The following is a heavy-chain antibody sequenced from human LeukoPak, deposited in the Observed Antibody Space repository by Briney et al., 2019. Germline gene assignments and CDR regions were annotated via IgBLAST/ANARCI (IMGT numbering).Heavy chain of an antibody. CDR2: ISGSGGST. D-gene: IGHD3-10*01. Sequence: PGGSLRLSCAASGFTFSNAWMGWVRQAPGKGLEWVSAISGSGGSTYYAGSVKGRFTISRDNSKNTLYLQMNSLRAEDTAVYYCAKDSVRGVPPFYWGQGTLVTVSS. V-gene: IGHV3-23*01. J-gene: IGHJ4*02. CDR3: AKDSVRGVPPFY. CDR1: GFTFSNAW.